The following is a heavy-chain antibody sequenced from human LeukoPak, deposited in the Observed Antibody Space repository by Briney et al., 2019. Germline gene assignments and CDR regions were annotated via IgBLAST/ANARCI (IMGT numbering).Heavy chain of an antibody. CDR3: AKGRGPAATHPDY. Sequence: GGSLRLSCAASGFSFSSYSMTWVRQAPGKGLEWVSAILVSDGGTFYADSVKGRFTISRDTSKNTLYLQMNSLRAEDTAVYYCAKGRGPAATHPDYWGQGILVTVSS. V-gene: IGHV3-23*01. CDR1: GFSFSSYS. J-gene: IGHJ4*02. D-gene: IGHD6-25*01. CDR2: ILVSDGGT.